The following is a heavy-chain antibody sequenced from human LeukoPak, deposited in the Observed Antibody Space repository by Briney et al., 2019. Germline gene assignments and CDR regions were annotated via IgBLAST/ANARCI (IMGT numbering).Heavy chain of an antibody. CDR1: GGSFSGYY. CDR2: INHSGST. V-gene: IGHV4-34*01. D-gene: IGHD4-17*01. Sequence: SETLSLTCAAYGGSFSGYYWSWIRQPPGKGLEWIGEINHSGSTNYNPSLKSRVTISVDTSKNQFSLKLSSVTAADTAVYYCAIPTDRWRIGYWGQGTLVTVSS. CDR3: AIPTDRWRIGY. J-gene: IGHJ4*02.